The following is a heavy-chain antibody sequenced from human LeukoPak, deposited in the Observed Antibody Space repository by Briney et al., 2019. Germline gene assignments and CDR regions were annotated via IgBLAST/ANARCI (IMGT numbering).Heavy chain of an antibody. J-gene: IGHJ5*02. D-gene: IGHD4-11*01. Sequence: PSETLSLTCTVSGGSISSYYWSWIRQPPGKGLEWIGYIYYSGSTNYNPSLKSRVTISVDTSKNQFSLKLSSVTAADTAVYYCARREYSNYVGGWFDPWGQGTLVTVSS. CDR3: ARREYSNYVGGWFDP. CDR1: GGSISSYY. V-gene: IGHV4-59*01. CDR2: IYYSGST.